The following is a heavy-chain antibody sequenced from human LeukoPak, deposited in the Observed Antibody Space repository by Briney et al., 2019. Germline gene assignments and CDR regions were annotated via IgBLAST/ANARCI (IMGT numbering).Heavy chain of an antibody. CDR2: IYHSGST. V-gene: IGHV4-30-2*01. D-gene: IGHD3-3*02. J-gene: IGHJ4*02. Sequence: SQTLSLTCAVSGGSISSGGYSWSWIRQPPGKGLEWIGYIYHSGSTYYNPSLKSRVTISVDRSKNQFSLKLSSVTAADTAVYYCASSLAADYYFDYWGQGILVTVSS. CDR1: GGSISSGGYS. CDR3: ASSLAADYYFDY.